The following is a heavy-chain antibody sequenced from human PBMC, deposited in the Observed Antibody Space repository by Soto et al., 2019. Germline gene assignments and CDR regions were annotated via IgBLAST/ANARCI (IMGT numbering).Heavy chain of an antibody. D-gene: IGHD2-15*01. CDR2: ISAYNGNT. V-gene: IGHV1-18*01. CDR3: ARELGYCSGGSGYYYYGMDV. CDR1: GYTFTSYG. Sequence: QVQLVQSGAEVKKPGASVKVSCKASGYTFTSYGISWVRQAPGQGLEWMGWISAYNGNTNYAQKLQGRVTMTTDTSTSTAYMELRSLSSDDTAVYYCARELGYCSGGSGYYYYGMDVWGQGTTVTVSS. J-gene: IGHJ6*02.